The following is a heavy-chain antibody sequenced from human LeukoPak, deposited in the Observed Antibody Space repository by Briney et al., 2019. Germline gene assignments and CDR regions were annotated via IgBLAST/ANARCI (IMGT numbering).Heavy chain of an antibody. V-gene: IGHV3-15*07. J-gene: IGHJ4*02. D-gene: IGHD3-3*01. CDR2: IKSKTDGGTT. CDR1: GFTFSNAW. Sequence: GGSLRLSCAASGFTFSNAWMNWVRQAPGKGLEWVGRIKSKTDGGTTDYAAPVKGRFTISRDDSKNTLYLQMNSLKTEDTAVYYCTTESPPYDFWSGYPYYFDYWGQGTLDTVSS. CDR3: TTESPPYDFWSGYPYYFDY.